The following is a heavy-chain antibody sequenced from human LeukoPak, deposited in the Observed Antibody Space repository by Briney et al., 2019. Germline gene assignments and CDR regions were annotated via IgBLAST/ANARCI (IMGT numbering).Heavy chain of an antibody. V-gene: IGHV7-4-1*02. D-gene: IGHD2-2*01. Sequence: ASVKVSCKASGYTFTNYGMNWVRQAPGQGLEWMGWINTNTGNPTYAQGFAERLVFSLDTSVSTAYLQISSLRAEDTALYYCARDKYQLPYEIDYWGQGTLVTVSS. J-gene: IGHJ4*02. CDR2: INTNTGNP. CDR3: ARDKYQLPYEIDY. CDR1: GYTFTNYG.